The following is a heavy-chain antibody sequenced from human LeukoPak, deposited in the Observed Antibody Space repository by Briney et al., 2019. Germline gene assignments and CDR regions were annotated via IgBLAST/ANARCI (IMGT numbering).Heavy chain of an antibody. J-gene: IGHJ4*02. Sequence: VSVKVSCKASGYTFTSYGISWVRQAPGQGLQWMGWISAYNGNTNYAQKLQGRVTMTTDTSTSTAYMELRSLRSDDTAVYYCARRRGDDYYDSSGLTVFDYWGQGTLVTVSS. CDR2: ISAYNGNT. CDR1: GYTFTSYG. D-gene: IGHD3-22*01. CDR3: ARRRGDDYYDSSGLTVFDY. V-gene: IGHV1-18*01.